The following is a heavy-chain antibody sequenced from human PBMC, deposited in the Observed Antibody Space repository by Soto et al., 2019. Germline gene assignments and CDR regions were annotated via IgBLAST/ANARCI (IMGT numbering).Heavy chain of an antibody. V-gene: IGHV1-8*01. CDR3: ARDPYYYDSSGYLDP. D-gene: IGHD3-22*01. Sequence: ASVKVSCKASGYTFSNYDINWVRQASGQGLEWMGWMNPYSGNTGYGERFQGRVTMTRDTSISTAYMELSGLKSDDTAVYYCARDPYYYDSSGYLDPWGQGTLVTVSS. CDR1: GYTFSNYD. J-gene: IGHJ5*02. CDR2: MNPYSGNT.